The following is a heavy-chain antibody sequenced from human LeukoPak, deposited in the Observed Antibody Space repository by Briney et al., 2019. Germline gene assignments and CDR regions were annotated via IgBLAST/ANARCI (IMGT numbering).Heavy chain of an antibody. CDR2: INHSGST. Sequence: SETLSLTCAVYGGSFSGYYWSWIRQPPGKGLEWIGQINHSGSTNYNPSLKSRDTISVDTSKNQFSLKLSSVTAADTAVYYCAREGYSYGHYYYYGMDVWGQGTTVTVSS. D-gene: IGHD5-18*01. V-gene: IGHV4-34*01. CDR3: AREGYSYGHYYYYGMDV. CDR1: GGSFSGYY. J-gene: IGHJ6*02.